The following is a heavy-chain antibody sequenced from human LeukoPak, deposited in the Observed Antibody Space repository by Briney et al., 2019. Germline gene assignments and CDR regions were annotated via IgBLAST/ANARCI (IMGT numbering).Heavy chain of an antibody. CDR1: GGSISSYY. CDR2: IYYSGST. CDR3: ARQGGGFWYFDL. V-gene: IGHV4-59*08. D-gene: IGHD6-25*01. J-gene: IGHJ2*01. Sequence: SETLSLTCTVSGGSISSYYWSWIRQSPGKGLEWIGYIYYSGSTNYNPSLKSRVTISVDTSKNQFSLKLSSVTAADTAVYYCARQGGGFWYFDLWGRGTPVTVSS.